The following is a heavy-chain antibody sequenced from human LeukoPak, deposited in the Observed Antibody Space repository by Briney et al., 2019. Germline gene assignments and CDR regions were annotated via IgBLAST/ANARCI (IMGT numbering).Heavy chain of an antibody. V-gene: IGHV3-33*01. J-gene: IGHJ6*03. Sequence: GGSLRLSCAASGFTFSIYGMHWVRQAPGKGLEWVAVIWNDGSNKYYADSVKGRFTISRDNSKNTLYLQMNSLRAEDTAVYYCSGDPLRFLEWSVGYYYYYMDVWGKGTTVTVSS. CDR2: IWNDGSNK. CDR3: SGDPLRFLEWSVGYYYYYMDV. CDR1: GFTFSIYG. D-gene: IGHD3-3*01.